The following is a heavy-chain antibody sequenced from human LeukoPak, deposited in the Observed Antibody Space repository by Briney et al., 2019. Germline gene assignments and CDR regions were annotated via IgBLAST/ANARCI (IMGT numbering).Heavy chain of an antibody. CDR3: SAAGSPNYFDY. D-gene: IGHD6-13*01. CDR1: GGSIRNSVYY. J-gene: IGHJ4*02. CDR2: IYYSGST. Sequence: SETLSLTCSVSGGSIRNSVYYWGWIRQPPGKGLEWIGSIYYSGSTYYNPSLKSRVTISVDTSKNQFSLKLSSVTAADTAVYYCSAAGSPNYFDYWGQGTLVTVSS. V-gene: IGHV4-39*01.